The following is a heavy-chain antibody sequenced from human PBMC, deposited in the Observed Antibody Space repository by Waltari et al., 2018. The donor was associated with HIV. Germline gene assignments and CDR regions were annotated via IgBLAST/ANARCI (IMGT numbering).Heavy chain of an antibody. J-gene: IGHJ4*02. CDR1: GFPFSSHA. CDR2: SCGSGGTP. D-gene: IGHD6-19*01. CDR3: PTLPGITVAGTRRGYFDY. Sequence: EVQLWESGGGLVTRGGCMRVSCAASGFPFSSHAVTRGRQGPGRWLEWGEGSCGSGGTPYYDAPVKGRVTSTSDNSNNTLHRQMYTLRADDTAVYYCPTLPGITVAGTRRGYFDYWGQGTLVTVSS. V-gene: IGHV3-23*01.